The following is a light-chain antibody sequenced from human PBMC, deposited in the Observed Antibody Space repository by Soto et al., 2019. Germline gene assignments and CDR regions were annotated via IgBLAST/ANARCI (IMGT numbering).Light chain of an antibody. Sequence: QPVLTQPPSVSGAPGQRVTISCTGSSSNIGAGYDVHWYQLLPGTAPKLLIYGNSNRPSGVPDRFSGSKSGTSASLAITGLHAEDEADYYCQSYDSSLSGWVFGGGTKLTVL. V-gene: IGLV1-40*01. CDR1: SSNIGAGYD. J-gene: IGLJ3*02. CDR3: QSYDSSLSGWV. CDR2: GNS.